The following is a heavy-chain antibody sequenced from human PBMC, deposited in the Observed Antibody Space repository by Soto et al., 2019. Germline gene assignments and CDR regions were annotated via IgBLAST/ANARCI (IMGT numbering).Heavy chain of an antibody. CDR2: IYYSGST. Sequence: SETLSLTCTVSGGSISRYYWSWIRQPPGKGLEWIGYIYYSGSTNYNPSLKSRVTISVDTSKNQFSLKLSSVTAADTAVYYCAREGLITGTTYYYYGMDVWGQGTTVTVSS. V-gene: IGHV4-59*12. J-gene: IGHJ6*02. CDR3: AREGLITGTTYYYYGMDV. D-gene: IGHD1-7*01. CDR1: GGSISRYY.